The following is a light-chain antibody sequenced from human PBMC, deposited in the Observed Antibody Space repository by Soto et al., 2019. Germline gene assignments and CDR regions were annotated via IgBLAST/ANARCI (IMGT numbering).Light chain of an antibody. CDR2: EVH. CDR3: SSYTSGSTWV. V-gene: IGLV2-14*01. Sequence: QSALTQPASVSGSPGQSITISCTGSSSDVGGYNYVSWYQRHSGEAPQLMIYEVHNRPSGVSNRFSGSKSGNTASLTIFGLQAGEEAEYFCSSYTSGSTWVFGGGTKWPS. CDR1: SSDVGGYNY. J-gene: IGLJ3*02.